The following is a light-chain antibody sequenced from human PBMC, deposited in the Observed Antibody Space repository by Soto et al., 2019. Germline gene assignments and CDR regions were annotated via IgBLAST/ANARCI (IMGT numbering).Light chain of an antibody. CDR1: SRDVGSYNL. J-gene: IGLJ3*02. CDR3: CSYADRSTLV. CDR2: DGS. V-gene: IGLV2-23*01. Sequence: QSVLTQPASVSGSPGQSIIISCTGTSRDVGSYNLVSWYQQHPGKAPKLVIYDGSKRPSGVSNRFSGSKSYNTASLTISGLQAEDEADYYCCSYADRSTLVFGGGTKVTVL.